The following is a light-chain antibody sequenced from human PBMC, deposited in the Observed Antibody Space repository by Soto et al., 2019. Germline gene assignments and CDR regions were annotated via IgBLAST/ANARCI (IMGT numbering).Light chain of an antibody. CDR2: DAS. CDR1: QSVSNY. V-gene: IGKV3-11*01. Sequence: EIVLTQSPATLSLSPGERATLSCRASQSVSNYLAWYQHKPRQAPRRLIYDASSRATGIPARFSGSGSGTDFTLTISSLEFEDSAVYYCQQRSDWPSISFGQGTRLEIK. J-gene: IGKJ5*01. CDR3: QQRSDWPSIS.